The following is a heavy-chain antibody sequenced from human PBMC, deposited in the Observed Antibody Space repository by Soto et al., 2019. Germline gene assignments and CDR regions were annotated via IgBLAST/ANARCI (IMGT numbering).Heavy chain of an antibody. CDR1: GYTFTSYD. CDR3: AREEWPRGSGAFDS. Sequence: ASVKVSCKASGYTFTSYDINWARQATGQGLEWMGWMNPNSGNTGDAQKFQGRVTMTRNTSISTAYMELSSLRSEDTAVYYCAREEWPRGSGAFDSWGQGTMVTVSS. J-gene: IGHJ3*02. V-gene: IGHV1-8*01. D-gene: IGHD3-3*01. CDR2: MNPNSGNT.